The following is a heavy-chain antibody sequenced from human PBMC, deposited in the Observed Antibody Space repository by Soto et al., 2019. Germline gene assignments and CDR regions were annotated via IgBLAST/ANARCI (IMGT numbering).Heavy chain of an antibody. D-gene: IGHD3-22*01. J-gene: IGHJ5*02. Sequence: QVQLVQSGAEVKKPGSSVKVSCKASGGTFSSYAISWVRQAPGQGLEWMGGIIPIFGTANYAQKFQGRVTITADDYTPTDXMELSSLRSEDTAVYYCARGDYYDSGGYSYAWFDPWGQGTLFTVSS. V-gene: IGHV1-69*12. CDR3: ARGDYYDSGGYSYAWFDP. CDR2: IIPIFGTA. CDR1: GGTFSSYA.